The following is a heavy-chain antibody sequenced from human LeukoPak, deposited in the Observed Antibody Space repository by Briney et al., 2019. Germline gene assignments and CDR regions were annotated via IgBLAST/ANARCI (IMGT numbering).Heavy chain of an antibody. CDR2: IWYDGTNK. CDR1: GFTFSYYT. D-gene: IGHD3-10*01. Sequence: PGRSLRLSCAASGFTFSYYTMHWVRQAPGKGLEWVAVIWYDGTNKYYADSVKGRFTISRDNSKNTLYLQMNSLRAGDTAVYYCVREGAGGSGSYLAFDIWGQGTMVTVSS. J-gene: IGHJ3*02. V-gene: IGHV3-33*08. CDR3: VREGAGGSGSYLAFDI.